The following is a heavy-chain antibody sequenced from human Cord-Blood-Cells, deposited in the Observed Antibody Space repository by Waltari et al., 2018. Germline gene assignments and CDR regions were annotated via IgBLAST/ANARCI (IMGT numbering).Heavy chain of an antibody. Sequence: QVQLQESGPGLVKPSETLSLTCAVSGYSISSGYYWGWIRQPPGKGVEWIGSIYHSGSTYYNPSLKSRVTISVDTSKNQFSLKLSSVTAADTAVYYCARGGELGYCSGGSCGYFDLWGRGTLVTVSS. CDR2: IYHSGST. CDR1: GYSISSGYY. V-gene: IGHV4-38-2*01. D-gene: IGHD2-15*01. CDR3: ARGGELGYCSGGSCGYFDL. J-gene: IGHJ2*01.